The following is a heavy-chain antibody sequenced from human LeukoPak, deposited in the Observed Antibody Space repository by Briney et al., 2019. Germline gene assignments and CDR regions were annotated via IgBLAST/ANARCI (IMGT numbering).Heavy chain of an antibody. CDR1: GFTFSSYW. J-gene: IGHJ4*02. CDR3: ARALPPXVXXPWX. Sequence: GGSLRLSCAASGFTFSSYWMHWVRQAPGKGLVWVSRISSDGSSTSYADSVKGRFTIFRDNAKNTLYLQMNSLGAEDTAVYYCARALPPXVXXPWXWXQGT. CDR2: ISSDGSST. V-gene: IGHV3-74*01.